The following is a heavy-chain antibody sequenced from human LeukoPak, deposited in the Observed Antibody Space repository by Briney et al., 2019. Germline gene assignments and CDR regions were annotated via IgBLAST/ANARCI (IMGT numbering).Heavy chain of an antibody. V-gene: IGHV3-15*01. J-gene: IGHJ4*02. CDR2: IKSKTNGGTP. Sequence: GGSLTLSCAASGFTFSNAWMSWVRQAPGKGLEWVGRIKSKTNGGTPDYAAPVKGRFTISRDDAKKTLYLQMNSLKTEDTAVYYCTTEFGSGYYFDYWGQGTLVTVSS. CDR3: TTEFGSGYYFDY. D-gene: IGHD3-10*01. CDR1: GFTFSNAW.